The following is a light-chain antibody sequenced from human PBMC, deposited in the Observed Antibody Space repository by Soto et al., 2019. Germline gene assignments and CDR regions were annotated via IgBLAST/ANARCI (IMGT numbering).Light chain of an antibody. V-gene: IGKV1-8*01. CDR3: QHYYNSPWT. CDR2: AAS. J-gene: IGKJ1*01. Sequence: AVLLTQSPSSFSASTGDRATITCRASQDIHNYLAWYQQVPGKAPKLLLYAASILQTGVPSRFSGSGSGTDFTLTTDGLQSEDFATYFCQHYYNSPWTFGQGTTVE. CDR1: QDIHNY.